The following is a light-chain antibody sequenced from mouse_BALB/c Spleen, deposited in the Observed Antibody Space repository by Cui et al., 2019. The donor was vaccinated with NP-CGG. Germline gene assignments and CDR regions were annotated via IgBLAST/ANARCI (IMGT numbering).Light chain of an antibody. J-gene: IGLJ1*01. CDR2: GTN. CDR1: IGAVTTSNY. CDR3: VLWYSNHWV. V-gene: IGLV1*01. Sequence: QAVVTQESALTTSPGETVTPTCRSSIGAVTTSNYANWVQEKPDHLFTGLIGGTNNRAPGVPARFSGSLIGDKAALTITGAQTEDEAIYFCVLWYSNHWVFGGGTKVTVL.